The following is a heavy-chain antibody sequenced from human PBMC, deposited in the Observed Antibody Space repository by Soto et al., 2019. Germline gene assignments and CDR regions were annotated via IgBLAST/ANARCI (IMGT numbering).Heavy chain of an antibody. V-gene: IGHV4-39*01. D-gene: IGHD1-26*01. CDR1: GGSISSSRYY. CDR2: IYYSGST. CDR3: ARPSGSYLYYFDY. J-gene: IGHJ4*02. Sequence: SETLSLTCTVSGGSISSSRYYWGWIRQPPGKGLEWIGSIYYSGSTYYNPSLKSRVTISVDTSKNQFSLKLSSVTAADTAVYYCARPSGSYLYYFDYWGQGTLVTVSS.